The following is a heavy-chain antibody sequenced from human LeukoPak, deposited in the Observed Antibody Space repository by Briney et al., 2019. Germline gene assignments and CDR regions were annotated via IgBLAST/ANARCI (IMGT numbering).Heavy chain of an antibody. Sequence: SETLSLTCNVSGGSISRSSYYWGWIRQPPGKGLEWIGSIYYSGSTYYNPSLKSRTTISVDTSKNQFYLRLTSVTAADTAAYYCATAGGYYYDSSGYYPFDSWGQGTLVTVSS. CDR2: IYYSGST. J-gene: IGHJ4*02. V-gene: IGHV4-39*01. D-gene: IGHD3-22*01. CDR1: GGSISRSSYY. CDR3: ATAGGYYYDSSGYYPFDS.